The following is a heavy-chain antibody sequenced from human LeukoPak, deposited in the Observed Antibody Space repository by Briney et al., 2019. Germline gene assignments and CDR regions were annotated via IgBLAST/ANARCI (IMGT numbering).Heavy chain of an antibody. J-gene: IGHJ4*02. Sequence: GGSLRLSCAASGFTFSGYVMSWVRQAPGKGLEWVSAITGSGGTTYYSDSVKGRFTISRDNSKSTLYLQMSSLRAEDTAVYYCARRISGWPHDYWGQGTLVTVSS. V-gene: IGHV3-23*01. CDR2: ITGSGGTT. D-gene: IGHD6-19*01. CDR3: ARRISGWPHDY. CDR1: GFTFSGYV.